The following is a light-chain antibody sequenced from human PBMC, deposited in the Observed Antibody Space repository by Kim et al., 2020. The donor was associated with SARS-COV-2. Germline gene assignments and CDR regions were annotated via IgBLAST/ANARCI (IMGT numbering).Light chain of an antibody. Sequence: ITIACTGTSSYVGGYNYVSWYQQHPGKAPKLMIYDVSNRPSGVSNRFSGSKSGNTASLTISGLQAEDEADYYCSSYTSSSTHDYVFGTGTKVTVL. J-gene: IGLJ1*01. CDR1: SSYVGGYNY. CDR3: SSYTSSSTHDYV. V-gene: IGLV2-14*03. CDR2: DVS.